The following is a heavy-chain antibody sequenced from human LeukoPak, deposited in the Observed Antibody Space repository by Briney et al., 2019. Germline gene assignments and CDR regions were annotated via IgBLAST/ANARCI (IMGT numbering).Heavy chain of an antibody. V-gene: IGHV3-9*01. J-gene: IGHJ4*02. Sequence: GGSLRLSCAASGFTFDDYVMHWVRQAPGKGLEWVSGISWNSGSIGYADSVKGRFIISRDNAKNSLYLQMNSLRAEDTALYYCAKDYNTYYYDSSGYFDYWGQGTLVTVSS. CDR3: AKDYNTYYYDSSGYFDY. D-gene: IGHD3-22*01. CDR2: ISWNSGSI. CDR1: GFTFDDYV.